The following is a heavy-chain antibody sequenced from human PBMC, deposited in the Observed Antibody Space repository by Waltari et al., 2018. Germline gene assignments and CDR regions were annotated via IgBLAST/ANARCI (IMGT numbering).Heavy chain of an antibody. Sequence: EVQLVESGGSLVQPGGSLRLSCAAYGFTVSSNSLSWVRQAPGKGLEWVSVINSGGSTYYADSVKGRFTISRDNSKNTLYLQMNSLRAEDTAVYNCARVDSSWYYFDYWGQGTLVTVSS. V-gene: IGHV3-66*02. D-gene: IGHD6-13*01. CDR3: ARVDSSWYYFDY. J-gene: IGHJ4*02. CDR2: INSGGST. CDR1: GFTVSSNS.